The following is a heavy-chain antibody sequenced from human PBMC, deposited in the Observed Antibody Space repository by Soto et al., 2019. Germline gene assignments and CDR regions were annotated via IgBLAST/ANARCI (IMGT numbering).Heavy chain of an antibody. J-gene: IGHJ6*02. CDR1: GFTFSSYG. CDR2: ISYDGSNK. D-gene: IGHD2-2*01. Sequence: QVQLVESGGGVVQPGRSLRLSCAASGFTFSSYGMHWVRQAPGEGLEWVALISYDGSNKYYADSVKGRFTISRDYSKNTLYLEMNSLRAEEKAVYYCAKGPAIVLVPAAMNYYYGMDVWGQGTTVTVSS. CDR3: AKGPAIVLVPAAMNYYYGMDV. V-gene: IGHV3-30*18.